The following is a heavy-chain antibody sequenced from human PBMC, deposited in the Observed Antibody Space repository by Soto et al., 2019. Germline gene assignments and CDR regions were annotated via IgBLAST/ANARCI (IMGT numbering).Heavy chain of an antibody. V-gene: IGHV3-48*02. Sequence: GGSLKLSCATSGFTFSSYSLNWVRQAPGKGLEWLSFISSSGTTIYYADSVKGRFTISRDNARSSLFLQMNGLRDDDTAVYYCARDVRFLEWFPDYWGQGTLVTVSS. CDR1: GFTFSSYS. D-gene: IGHD3-3*01. CDR3: ARDVRFLEWFPDY. CDR2: ISSSGTTI. J-gene: IGHJ4*02.